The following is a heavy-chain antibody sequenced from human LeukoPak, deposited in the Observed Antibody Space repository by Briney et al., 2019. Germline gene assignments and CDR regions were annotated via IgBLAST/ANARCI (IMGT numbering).Heavy chain of an antibody. Sequence: GGSLRLSCAASGFTFSSYAMHWVRQAPGKGLEWGAVISYDGSNKYYADSVKGRFTISGDNSKNTLYLQMNSLRAEDTAVYYCAGGSWRVTWSYFDYWGQGNLVTVSS. CDR3: AGGSWRVTWSYFDY. D-gene: IGHD3-16*01. CDR2: ISYDGSNK. CDR1: GFTFSSYA. J-gene: IGHJ4*02. V-gene: IGHV3-30-3*01.